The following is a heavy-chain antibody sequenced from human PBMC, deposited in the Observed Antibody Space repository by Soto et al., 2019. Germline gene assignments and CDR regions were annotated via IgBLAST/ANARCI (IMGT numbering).Heavy chain of an antibody. V-gene: IGHV5-10-1*01. J-gene: IGHJ4*02. D-gene: IGHD3-22*01. CDR3: ARQIYDSDTGPNFQYYFDS. CDR2: IDPSDSRT. Sequence: GESLKISCKGSGYSFAGYWITWVRQKPGKGLEWMGRIDPSDSRTYYSPSFRGHVTISVTKSITTVFLQWSSLRASDTAMYYCARQIYDSDTGPNFQYYFDSWGQGTPVTVSS. CDR1: GYSFAGYW.